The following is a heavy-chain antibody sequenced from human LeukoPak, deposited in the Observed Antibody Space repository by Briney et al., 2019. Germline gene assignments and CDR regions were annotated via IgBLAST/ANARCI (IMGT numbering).Heavy chain of an antibody. V-gene: IGHV3-7*01. J-gene: IGHJ6*02. Sequence: GGSLRLSCVASGLTFSRDWMSWVRQAPGKGLEWVANIKEDGSARYYADSVKGRFTISRDNTKNSLYLQMNSLTAEDTAMYYCARDRSVTAPYYYYYGMDVWGQGTTVTVSS. D-gene: IGHD4-17*01. CDR1: GLTFSRDW. CDR2: IKEDGSAR. CDR3: ARDRSVTAPYYYYYGMDV.